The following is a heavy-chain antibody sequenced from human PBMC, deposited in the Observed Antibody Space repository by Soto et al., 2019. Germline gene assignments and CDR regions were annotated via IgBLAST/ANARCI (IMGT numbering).Heavy chain of an antibody. V-gene: IGHV3-21*01. J-gene: IGHJ6*03. CDR3: ARVTSYYDILGSANYYCMDV. CDR2: ISSSSSYI. D-gene: IGHD3-9*01. CDR1: GFTFSSYS. Sequence: EVQLVESGGGLVKPGGSLRLSCAASGFTFSSYSMNWVRQAPGKGLEWVSSISSSSSYIYYADSVKGRFTISRDNAKNSLYLQMNSLRAEDTAVYYCARVTSYYDILGSANYYCMDVWGKGTTVTVSS.